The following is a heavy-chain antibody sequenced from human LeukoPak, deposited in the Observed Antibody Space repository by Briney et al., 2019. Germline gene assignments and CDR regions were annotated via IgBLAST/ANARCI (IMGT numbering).Heavy chain of an antibody. J-gene: IGHJ6*02. V-gene: IGHV3-48*03. CDR3: AKDGTTVTTNYYYGMDV. Sequence: GGSLRLSCVASGFTFSDDEMNWVRQAPGKGLEWVSYISTSGSITYYADSVKGRFTISRDNAKNSLYLQMNSLRAEDTAAYYCAKDGTTVTTNYYYGMDVWGQGTAVTVSS. CDR1: GFTFSDDE. D-gene: IGHD4-17*01. CDR2: ISTSGSIT.